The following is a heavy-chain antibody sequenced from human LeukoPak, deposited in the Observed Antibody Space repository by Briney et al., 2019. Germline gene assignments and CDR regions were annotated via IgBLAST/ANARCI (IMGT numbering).Heavy chain of an antibody. J-gene: IGHJ4*02. CDR3: ARGKKQWLYDPSVRGGKSYYFDY. D-gene: IGHD6-19*01. V-gene: IGHV1-18*01. CDR1: GYTFTSYG. Sequence: ASVRVFCKASGYTFTSYGITWVRQAPGQGLEWMGWISVFNGNTNEAQKFQDRVIMTADTSTGTAYMELRSLRSDDTAVYYCARGKKQWLYDPSVRGGKSYYFDYWGQGTLVTVSS. CDR2: ISVFNGNT.